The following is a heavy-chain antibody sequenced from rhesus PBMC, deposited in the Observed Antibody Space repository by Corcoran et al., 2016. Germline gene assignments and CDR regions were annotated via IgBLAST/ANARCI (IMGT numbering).Heavy chain of an antibody. V-gene: IGHV4-106*01. J-gene: IGHJ4*01. CDR1: GGSVSGYYY. Sequence: QVQLQESGPGLVKPSETLSLTCAVSGGSVSGYYYWSWLRQPPGKGLEWIGYMHGNSGGSNYNPSLKNRVTISIDPSKSHVSRRLSALTAADTAVYYCARGVYGPWGQGVLVTVSS. D-gene: IGHD4-29*01. CDR2: MHGNSGGS. CDR3: ARGVYGP.